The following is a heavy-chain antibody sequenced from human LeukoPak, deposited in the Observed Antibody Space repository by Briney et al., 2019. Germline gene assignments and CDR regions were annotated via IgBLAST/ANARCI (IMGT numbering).Heavy chain of an antibody. J-gene: IGHJ5*01. Sequence: SETLSLTCTVSGYSISSGYYWGWIRQPPGKGLEWIGSIYHSGVTDYNPSLKSRVTISVDTSKNQFSLRLSSVTAADTAVYNCARVGGSAYPSTGFDFWGQGTLVTVSS. CDR1: GYSISSGYY. D-gene: IGHD3-16*01. CDR2: IYHSGVT. V-gene: IGHV4-38-2*02. CDR3: ARVGGSAYPSTGFDF.